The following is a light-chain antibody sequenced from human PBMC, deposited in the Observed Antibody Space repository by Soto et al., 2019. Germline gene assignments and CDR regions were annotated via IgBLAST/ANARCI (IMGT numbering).Light chain of an antibody. J-gene: IGKJ3*01. CDR1: QAITSY. CDR3: QQLNSYPPT. CDR2: AAS. Sequence: DIQLTQSPSFLSASVGDRVTITCRASQAITSYLAWYQQEPGKAPKLLIYAASTLQSGVPSRFSGSGSRTEFTLTISRLQPADFATYYCQQLNSYPPTFGPGTKVDIK. V-gene: IGKV1-9*01.